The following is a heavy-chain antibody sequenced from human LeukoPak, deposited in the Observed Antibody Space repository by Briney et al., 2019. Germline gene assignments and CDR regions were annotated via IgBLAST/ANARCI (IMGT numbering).Heavy chain of an antibody. CDR3: ARDSPPIEDYDYVWGSYDAFDI. J-gene: IGHJ3*02. CDR1: GFTVSSNY. V-gene: IGHV3-7*01. Sequence: PGGSLRLSCAASGFTVSSNYMSWVRQAPGKGLEWVANIKQDGSEKYYVNSVKGRFTISRDNAKNSLYLQMNSLRAEDTAVYYCARDSPPIEDYDYVWGSYDAFDIWGQGTMVTVSS. D-gene: IGHD3-16*01. CDR2: IKQDGSEK.